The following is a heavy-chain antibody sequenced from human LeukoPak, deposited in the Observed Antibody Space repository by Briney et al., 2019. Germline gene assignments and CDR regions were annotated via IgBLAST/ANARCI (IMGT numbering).Heavy chain of an antibody. V-gene: IGHV4-59*08. CDR2: TYYSGST. CDR1: GGSISSYY. J-gene: IGHJ4*02. CDR3: ARPRQGTVTIFEY. Sequence: SETLSLTCTVSGGSISSYYWSWIRQPPGKGLEWIGYTYYSGSTNYNPSLKSRVTISVDTSKIQFSLKLTSVTAADTAVYYCARPRQGTVTIFEYWGQGTLVTVSS. D-gene: IGHD4-17*01.